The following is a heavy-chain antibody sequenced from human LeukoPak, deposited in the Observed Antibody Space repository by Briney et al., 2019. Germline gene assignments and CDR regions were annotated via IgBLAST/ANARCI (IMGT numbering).Heavy chain of an antibody. J-gene: IGHJ4*02. CDR3: TRANFLYCSSSTCLFDY. CDR2: INPNDGDT. D-gene: IGHD2-2*01. CDR1: GYTFTDYY. V-gene: IGHV1-2*02. Sequence: ASVKVSCKASGYTFTDYYMHWVRQAPGQGFEWMGWINPNDGDTNYAQKFQGRVTMTRDTSISTAHMEVSRLRSDNTAVYYCTRANFLYCSSSTCLFDYWGQGTLVTVSS.